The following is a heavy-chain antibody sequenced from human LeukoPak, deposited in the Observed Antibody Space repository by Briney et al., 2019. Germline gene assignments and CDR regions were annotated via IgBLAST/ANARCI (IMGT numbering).Heavy chain of an antibody. CDR3: ARGLGSGSYPYYYNYYMDV. D-gene: IGHD3-10*01. J-gene: IGHJ6*03. V-gene: IGHV4-39*07. CDR2: IYYSGST. Sequence: SETLSLTCTVSGGSISSSSYYWGWIRQPPGKGLEWIGSIYYSGSTYYNPSLKSRVTISVDTSKNQFSLKLSSVTAADTAVYYCARGLGSGSYPYYYNYYMDVWGKGTTVTVSS. CDR1: GGSISSSSYY.